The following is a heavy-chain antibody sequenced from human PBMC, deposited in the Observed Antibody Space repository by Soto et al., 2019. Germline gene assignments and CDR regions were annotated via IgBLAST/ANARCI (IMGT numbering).Heavy chain of an antibody. V-gene: IGHV4-4*07. J-gene: IGHJ5*02. D-gene: IGHD6-19*01. CDR3: AREAGPDRWFDP. CDR1: GASISNYF. CDR2: ISTSGTT. Sequence: QVQLQESGPGLVEPSETLSLTCTVSGASISNYFWTWIRQPAGKGLDWIGRISTSGTTNYNPSLKRRVTMSVDTSKNHFSLNLSSVTAADTAVYYCAREAGPDRWFDPWGQGTLVTVSS.